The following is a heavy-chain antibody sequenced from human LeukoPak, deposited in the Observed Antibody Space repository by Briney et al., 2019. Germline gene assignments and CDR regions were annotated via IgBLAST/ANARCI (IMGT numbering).Heavy chain of an antibody. Sequence: SETLSLTCTVSGGSISSYYWGWIRQPPGKGLEWIGSIYYSGSTYYNPSLKSRVTISVDTSKNQFSLKLSSVTAADTAVYYCARDREVVVGGSGNWFDPWGQGTLVTVSS. CDR2: IYYSGST. J-gene: IGHJ5*02. D-gene: IGHD2-15*01. CDR3: ARDREVVVGGSGNWFDP. V-gene: IGHV4-39*07. CDR1: GGSISSYY.